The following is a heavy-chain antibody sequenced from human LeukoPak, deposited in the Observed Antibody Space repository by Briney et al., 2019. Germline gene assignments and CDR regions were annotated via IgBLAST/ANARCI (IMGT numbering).Heavy chain of an antibody. CDR1: GFTFSNYA. V-gene: IGHV3-30-3*01. D-gene: IGHD6-19*01. J-gene: IGHJ4*02. CDR3: ARVRYYSSGWYDY. Sequence: AGGSLTLSCAASGFTFSNYAMHWVRQSPGKGLEWVAFISYDGSNEDYADSVKGRFNISRDNSRNTLYLQMNSLRPEDTAVYYCARVRYYSSGWYDYWGQGTLVSVSS. CDR2: ISYDGSNE.